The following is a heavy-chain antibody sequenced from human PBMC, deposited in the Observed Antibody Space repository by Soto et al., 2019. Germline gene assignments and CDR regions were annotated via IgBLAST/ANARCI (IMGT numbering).Heavy chain of an antibody. CDR2: ISGSGGST. Sequence: ESLRLSCAASGFTFSSYAMSWVRQAPGKGLEWVSAISGSGGSTYYADSVKGRFTISRDNSKNTLYLQMNSLRAEDTAVYYCAKGGSDSSSWYDGGFDPWGQGTLVTVSS. D-gene: IGHD6-13*01. V-gene: IGHV3-23*01. CDR1: GFTFSSYA. J-gene: IGHJ5*02. CDR3: AKGGSDSSSWYDGGFDP.